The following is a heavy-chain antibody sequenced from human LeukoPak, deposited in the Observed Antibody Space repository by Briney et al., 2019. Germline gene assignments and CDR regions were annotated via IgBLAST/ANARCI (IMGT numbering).Heavy chain of an antibody. J-gene: IGHJ5*02. CDR3: AKDPFYCSSTSCVPGWFDP. Sequence: GGSLRLSCAASGFTFSSYAMSWVRQAPGKGLERVSAISGSGGSTYYADSVKGRFTISRDNSKNTLYLQMNSLRAEDTAVYYCAKDPFYCSSTSCVPGWFDPWGQGTLVTVSS. CDR2: ISGSGGST. D-gene: IGHD2-2*01. CDR1: GFTFSSYA. V-gene: IGHV3-23*01.